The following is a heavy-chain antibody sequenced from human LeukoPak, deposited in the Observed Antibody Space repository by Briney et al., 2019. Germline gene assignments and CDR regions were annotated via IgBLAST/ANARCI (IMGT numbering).Heavy chain of an antibody. V-gene: IGHV4-34*01. D-gene: IGHD6-6*01. Sequence: PSETLSLTCAVYGGSFSGYYWSWIRQPPGKGLEWIGEINHSGSTNYNPSLKSRVTISVDTSKNQFSLKLSSVTAADTAVYYCTRLPHSRIAARPVGAFDIWGQGTMVTVSS. CDR3: TRLPHSRIAARPVGAFDI. CDR2: INHSGST. J-gene: IGHJ3*02. CDR1: GGSFSGYY.